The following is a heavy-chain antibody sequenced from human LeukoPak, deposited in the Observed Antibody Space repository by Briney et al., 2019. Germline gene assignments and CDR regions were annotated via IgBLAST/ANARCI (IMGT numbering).Heavy chain of an antibody. CDR1: GYSFTSHW. Sequence: GESLKISCKGSGYSFTSHWIGWVRQLPGKGLEWMAIIYPGDSDTRYSPSFQGRVTISADKSISTAYLQWSSLKASDTAMYYCARQLEAGGDYWGQGTLVTVSS. CDR3: ARQLEAGGDY. J-gene: IGHJ4*02. V-gene: IGHV5-51*01. D-gene: IGHD3-3*01. CDR2: IYPGDSDT.